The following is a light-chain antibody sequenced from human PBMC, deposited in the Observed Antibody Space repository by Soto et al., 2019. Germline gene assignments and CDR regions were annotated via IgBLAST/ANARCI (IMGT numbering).Light chain of an antibody. CDR2: EVS. CDR1: SSDVGGYNY. Sequence: QSVLTQPASVSGSPGQSITISCTGTSSDVGGYNYVSWYQQQSGKAPKLMIHEVSNRPSGVSNRFCGSKSGNTASLTISGLQAEDEADYYCSSYTSSRAYVFGIGTKVTGL. CDR3: SSYTSSRAYV. V-gene: IGLV2-14*01. J-gene: IGLJ1*01.